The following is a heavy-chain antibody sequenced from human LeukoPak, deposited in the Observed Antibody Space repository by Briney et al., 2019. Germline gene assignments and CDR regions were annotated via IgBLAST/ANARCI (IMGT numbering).Heavy chain of an antibody. CDR1: GFTVSSRS. Sequence: GGSLRLSCAASGFTVSSRSMSWVRQAPGQGLEWVSVIYSDGSTYYEDSVKGRFTISRDNSKNTVYLQMNSLRAEDTAVYYCARNYYPMDVWGQGTTVTVS. V-gene: IGHV3-53*01. J-gene: IGHJ6*02. CDR3: ARNYYPMDV. CDR2: IYSDGST.